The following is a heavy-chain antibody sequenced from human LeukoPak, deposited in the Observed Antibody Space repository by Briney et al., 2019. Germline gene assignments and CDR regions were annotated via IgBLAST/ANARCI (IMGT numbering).Heavy chain of an antibody. J-gene: IGHJ4*02. CDR1: GGSISSYH. V-gene: IGHV4-59*01. CDR2: ISYSGST. CDR3: AREARGRNGYYYDY. D-gene: IGHD3-22*01. Sequence: SETLSLTCAVSGGSISSYHWSWVRQPPGKALGWIGDISYSGSTNHNPTLKSRATISSDTSKNQFSLILTSLTAADTAVYYCAREARGRNGYYYDYWGQGTLVTVSS.